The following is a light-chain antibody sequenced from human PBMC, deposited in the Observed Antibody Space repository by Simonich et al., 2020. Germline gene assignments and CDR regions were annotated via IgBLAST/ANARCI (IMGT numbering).Light chain of an antibody. V-gene: IGLV2-23*01. CDR1: SSGVGGYNY. Sequence: QSALTQPRSVSGSPGQSVTISCTGTSSGVGGYNYVSWYQQHPGKAPKLMIYEGSKRPSGVSNRFSGSKSGNTASLTISGLQAEDEADYYCCSYAGSSTVVFGGGTKLTVL. J-gene: IGLJ2*01. CDR2: EGS. CDR3: CSYAGSSTVV.